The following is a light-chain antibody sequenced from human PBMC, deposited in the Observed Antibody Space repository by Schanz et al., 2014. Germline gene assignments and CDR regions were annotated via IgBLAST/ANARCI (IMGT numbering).Light chain of an antibody. CDR2: WAS. Sequence: DIVMTQSPDSLAVSLGERATINCKSSQSVLYSSNNKNYLAWYQQKPGQPPKLLIYWASTRESGVPDRFSGSGSATDFTLTISSLQAEDVAVYYCQQYNNWPPTFGQGTKVEIK. V-gene: IGKV4-1*01. J-gene: IGKJ1*01. CDR1: QSVLYSSNNKNY. CDR3: QQYNNWPPT.